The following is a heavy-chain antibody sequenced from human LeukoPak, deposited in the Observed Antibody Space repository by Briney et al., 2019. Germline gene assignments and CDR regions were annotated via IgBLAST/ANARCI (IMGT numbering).Heavy chain of an antibody. J-gene: IGHJ3*02. Sequence: SETLSLTCTVSGGSISSGSYYWSWIRRPPGKGLEWIGYIYYSGSTNYNPSLKSRVTISVDTSKNQFSLKLSSVTAADTAVYYCARDGMNFDWLSGAFDIWGQGTMVTVSS. CDR2: IYYSGST. CDR3: ARDGMNFDWLSGAFDI. V-gene: IGHV4-61*01. D-gene: IGHD3-9*01. CDR1: GGSISSGSYY.